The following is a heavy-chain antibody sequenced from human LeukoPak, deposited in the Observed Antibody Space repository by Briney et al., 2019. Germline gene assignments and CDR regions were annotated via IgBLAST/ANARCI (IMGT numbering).Heavy chain of an antibody. J-gene: IGHJ6*03. CDR2: IYYSGST. Sequence: SETLSLTCTVSGGSISSYYWSWIRQPPGEGLEWIGYIYYSGSTNYNPSLKSRVTISVDTSKNQFSLKLSSVTAADTAVYYCARSFSGYDLAYYYYMDVWGKGTTVTVSS. D-gene: IGHD5-12*01. CDR3: ARSFSGYDLAYYYYMDV. V-gene: IGHV4-59*13. CDR1: GGSISSYY.